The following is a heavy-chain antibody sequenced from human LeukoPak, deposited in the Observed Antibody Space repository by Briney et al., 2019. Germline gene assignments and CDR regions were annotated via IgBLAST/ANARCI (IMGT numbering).Heavy chain of an antibody. Sequence: ASVKVSRKASVYTFTGYYMHWVRQSAGQGGEWMGWINPNSGCTNYAQKFQGRVTMTRDTSISTAYMELSRLRSDDTAVYYCARVANSGSYLLPYWGQGTLVTVSS. CDR3: ARVANSGSYLLPY. CDR1: VYTFTGYY. D-gene: IGHD1-26*01. CDR2: INPNSGCT. J-gene: IGHJ4*02. V-gene: IGHV1-2*02.